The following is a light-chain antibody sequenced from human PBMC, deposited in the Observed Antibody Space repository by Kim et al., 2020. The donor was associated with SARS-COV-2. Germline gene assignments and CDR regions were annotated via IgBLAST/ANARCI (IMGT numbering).Light chain of an antibody. V-gene: IGKV3-15*01. CDR2: GAS. J-gene: IGKJ4*01. CDR1: QSVSSN. Sequence: SPPERATPSCRARQSVSSNLAWYQQKPGQAPRLLIYGASTRATGIPVRFSCSGSGTEFTLTISSLQSEDFAVYYCQQYNNWPLSFGGGTKVDIK. CDR3: QQYNNWPLS.